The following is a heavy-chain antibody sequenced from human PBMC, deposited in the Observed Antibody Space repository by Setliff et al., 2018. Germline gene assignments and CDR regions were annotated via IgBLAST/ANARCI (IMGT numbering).Heavy chain of an antibody. CDR3: ARDWRDYGAMGY. CDR1: GYPFTDYY. CDR2: INPNSGAT. V-gene: IGHV1-2*06. D-gene: IGHD4-17*01. J-gene: IGHJ4*02. Sequence: GASVKVSCKTSGYPFTDYYIHWVRQAPGQGLEWMGRINPNSGATNFAQKFQGRVTMTRDTSISTAYMDLSRLRSDDTAVYYCARDWRDYGAMGYWGQGTLVTVSS.